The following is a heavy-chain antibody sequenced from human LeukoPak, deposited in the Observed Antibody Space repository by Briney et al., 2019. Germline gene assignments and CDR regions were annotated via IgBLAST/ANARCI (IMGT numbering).Heavy chain of an antibody. D-gene: IGHD3-16*01. CDR1: GFTFSHFW. CDR3: VRGGSRLLTSYIFDY. CDR2: IKQDGSEK. V-gene: IGHV3-7*01. Sequence: GGSLRLSCAASGFTFSHFWMSWVRQAPVKGLEWVSNIKQDGSEKYYADSVKGRFTIFRDNAKNSLYVQVNSLRAEDTAVYYCVRGGSRLLTSYIFDYWGQGTLVTVSS. J-gene: IGHJ4*02.